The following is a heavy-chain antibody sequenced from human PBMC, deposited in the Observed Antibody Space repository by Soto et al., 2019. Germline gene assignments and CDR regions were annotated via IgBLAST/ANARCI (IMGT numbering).Heavy chain of an antibody. CDR2: IYYNGST. J-gene: IGHJ4*02. Sequence: QVQLQESGPGLVKPSETLSLTCTVSGGSISGYYWSWIWQPPGKGLEWIDYIYYNGSTNYNPSLKSRVTISVDTSKNQFSLKLSSVTAADTAVYYCARLTDCGGDCPLFDYWGQGTLVTVSS. D-gene: IGHD2-21*02. CDR3: ARLTDCGGDCPLFDY. V-gene: IGHV4-59*01. CDR1: GGSISGYY.